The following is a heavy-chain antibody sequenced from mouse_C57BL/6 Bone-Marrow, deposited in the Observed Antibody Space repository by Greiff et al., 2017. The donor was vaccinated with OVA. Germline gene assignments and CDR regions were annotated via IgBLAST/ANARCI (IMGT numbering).Heavy chain of an antibody. CDR2: IYPGGGYT. J-gene: IGHJ4*01. D-gene: IGHD2-3*01. Sequence: VQLQQSGAELVRPGTSVKMSCKASGYTFTNYWIGWAKQRPGHGLEWIGDIYPGGGYTNYNEKFKGKATLTADKSSSTAYMQCSSLTSEDSAIYYCARWLLLAMDYWGQGTSVTVSS. CDR1: GYTFTNYW. V-gene: IGHV1-63*01. CDR3: ARWLLLAMDY.